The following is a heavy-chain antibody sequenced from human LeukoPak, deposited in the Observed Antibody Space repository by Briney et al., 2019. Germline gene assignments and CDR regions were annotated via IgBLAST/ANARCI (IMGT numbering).Heavy chain of an antibody. CDR1: GFSFSSNA. CDR3: AKRSGCTTGWVFFF. D-gene: IGHD1-1*01. Sequence: GGSLRLSCAVSGFSFSSNAMSWVRQAPGKGLEWVSSIRGSGDNTSYAESVKGRFTISRDNSKNTLFLQMNSLRAEDTAVFYCAKRSGCTTGWVFFFWGQGTLVTVSS. V-gene: IGHV3-23*01. J-gene: IGHJ4*02. CDR2: IRGSGDNT.